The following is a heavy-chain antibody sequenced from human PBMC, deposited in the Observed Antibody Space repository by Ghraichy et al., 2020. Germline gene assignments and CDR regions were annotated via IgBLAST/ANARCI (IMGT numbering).Heavy chain of an antibody. V-gene: IGHV4-39*07. D-gene: IGHD6-13*01. Sequence: SETLSLTCTVSGGSISSSSYYWGWIRQPPGKGLEWIGSIYYSGSTYYNPSLKSRVTISVDTSKNQFSLKLSSVTAADTAVYYCARDIVIAAAGTVGWFDPWGQGTLVTVSS. CDR1: GGSISSSSYY. CDR2: IYYSGST. J-gene: IGHJ5*02. CDR3: ARDIVIAAAGTVGWFDP.